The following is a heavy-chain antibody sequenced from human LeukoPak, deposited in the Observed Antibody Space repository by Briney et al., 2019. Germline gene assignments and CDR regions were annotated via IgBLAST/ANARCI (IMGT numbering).Heavy chain of an antibody. Sequence: GGSLRLSCAASGFTFSDYYMSWIRQAPGKGLEWVSYISSSSSHTNYADSVKGRFTISRDNAKKSLYLQMNSLRAEDTAVYYCARDHSYASRGGSFDYWGQGTLVTVSS. CDR3: ARDHSYASRGGSFDY. V-gene: IGHV3-11*06. D-gene: IGHD3-16*01. CDR2: ISSSSSHT. J-gene: IGHJ4*02. CDR1: GFTFSDYY.